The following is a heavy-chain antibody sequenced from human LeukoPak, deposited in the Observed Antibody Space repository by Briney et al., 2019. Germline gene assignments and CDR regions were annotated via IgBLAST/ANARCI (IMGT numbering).Heavy chain of an antibody. Sequence: SETPSLTCSVSGDSISNYHWSWIRQAAGKGLEWIGQSHSSGRTNYNPPLESRVTVSIDTPENQFSLTIRSVTAADTAIYYCARRDFTSGWSFNYWGQGILVTVS. V-gene: IGHV4-4*07. CDR3: ARRDFTSGWSFNY. J-gene: IGHJ4*02. CDR2: SHSSGRT. CDR1: GDSISNYH. D-gene: IGHD6-19*01.